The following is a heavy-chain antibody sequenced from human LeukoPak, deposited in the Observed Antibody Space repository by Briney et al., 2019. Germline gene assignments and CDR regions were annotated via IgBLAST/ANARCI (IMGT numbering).Heavy chain of an antibody. J-gene: IGHJ4*02. CDR2: IYQSGNT. CDR3: ARVWKGATDY. Sequence: PSETLFLTCTVSGYSISSGYYWGWIRQPPGKGLEWLGSIYQSGNTYYNPSLKSRVTISVDTSKNQFSLKLSSVTAADTAVYYCARVWKGATDYWGQGTLVTVSS. V-gene: IGHV4-38-2*02. CDR1: GYSISSGYY. D-gene: IGHD1-26*01.